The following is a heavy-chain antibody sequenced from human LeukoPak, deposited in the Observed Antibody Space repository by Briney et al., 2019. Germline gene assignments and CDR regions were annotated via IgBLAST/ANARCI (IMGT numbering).Heavy chain of an antibody. CDR2: IIPILGIA. Sequence: ASVKVSCKASGGTFSSYAISWVRQAPGQGLEWMGRIIPILGIANYAQKFQGRVTITADKSTSTAYMELSSLRSEDTAVYYCTVLPRMTGYYTGYYYYGMDVWGQGTTVTVSS. D-gene: IGHD3-9*01. V-gene: IGHV1-69*04. CDR3: TVLPRMTGYYTGYYYYGMDV. CDR1: GGTFSSYA. J-gene: IGHJ6*02.